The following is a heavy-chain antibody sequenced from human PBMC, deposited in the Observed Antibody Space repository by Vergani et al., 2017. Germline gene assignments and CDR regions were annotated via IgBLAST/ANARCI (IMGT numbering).Heavy chain of an antibody. V-gene: IGHV3-21*01. CDR2: ISSSSSYI. CDR1: GFTFSSYS. J-gene: IGHJ4*02. CDR3: ARDWGGGPTIKYY. D-gene: IGHD5-24*01. Sequence: VQLVESGGGLVKPGGSLRLSCAASGFTFSSYSMNWVRQAPGKGLEWVSAISSSSSYIYYADSVKGRFTIHRDNAKNSLYLQMNSLRAEDTAVYYCARDWGGGPTIKYYWGQGTLVTVS.